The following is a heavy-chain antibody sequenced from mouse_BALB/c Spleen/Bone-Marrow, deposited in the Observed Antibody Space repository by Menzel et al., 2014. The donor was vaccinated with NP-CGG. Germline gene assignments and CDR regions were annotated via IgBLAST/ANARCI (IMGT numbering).Heavy chain of an antibody. CDR2: IWSGGST. J-gene: IGHJ3*01. CDR3: ARRGGATAPFAY. CDR1: GFSLTNYG. V-gene: IGHV2-2*02. Sequence: VKLVESGPGLVQPSQSLSITCTVSGFSLTNYGVHWVRQSPGKGLEWLGVIWSGGSTDYNAAFISRLIISKDNSKSQVFFKMNSLQANDTAIYYCARRGGATAPFAYWGQGTLVTVS. D-gene: IGHD1-2*01.